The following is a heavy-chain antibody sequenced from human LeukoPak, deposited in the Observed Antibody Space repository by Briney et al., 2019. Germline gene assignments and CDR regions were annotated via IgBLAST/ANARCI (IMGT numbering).Heavy chain of an antibody. CDR2: ISTSGRTI. CDR1: GFTFSSYE. V-gene: IGHV3-48*03. D-gene: IGHD2/OR15-2a*01. CDR3: ARGYYLGFDY. J-gene: IGHJ4*02. Sequence: GGSLRLSCAASGFTFSSYEMNWVRQAPGKGLEWVSYISTSGRTIYYADSVKGRLTISRDNAKNSLYLQMNSLRAEDAAVYYCARGYYLGFDYWGQGTLVTVSS.